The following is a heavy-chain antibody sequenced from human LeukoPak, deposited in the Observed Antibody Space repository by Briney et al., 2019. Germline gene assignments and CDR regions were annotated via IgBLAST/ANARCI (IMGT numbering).Heavy chain of an antibody. J-gene: IGHJ6*03. CDR2: IYYSGST. CDR1: GVSISSSNSY. Sequence: SETLSLTCTVSGVSISSSNSYWGWIRQPPGKGLEWIGSIYYSGSTNYNPSLKSRVTMSVDTSKNQFSLKVSSVTAADTAVYYCARVFDSGSQAYFYYMDVRGKGTTVTISS. CDR3: ARVFDSGSQAYFYYMDV. D-gene: IGHD3-10*01. V-gene: IGHV4-39*07.